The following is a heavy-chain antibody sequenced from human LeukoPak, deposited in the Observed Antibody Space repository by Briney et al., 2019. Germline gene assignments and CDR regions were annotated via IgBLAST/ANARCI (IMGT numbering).Heavy chain of an antibody. CDR3: ATDLPAGYSSSWYYYGMDV. J-gene: IGHJ6*02. CDR2: INHSGST. CDR1: GGSFSGYY. V-gene: IGHV4-34*01. Sequence: LSETLSLTCAVYGGSFSGYYWSWIRQPPGKGLGWIGEINHSGSTNYNPSLKCRVTISVDTSKNQFSLKLSSVPAADTAVYYCATDLPAGYSSSWYYYGMDVWGQGTTVTVSS. D-gene: IGHD6-13*01.